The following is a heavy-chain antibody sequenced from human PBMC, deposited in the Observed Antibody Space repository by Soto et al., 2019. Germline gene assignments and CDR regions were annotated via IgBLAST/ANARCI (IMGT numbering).Heavy chain of an antibody. J-gene: IGHJ1*01. Sequence: GGSLRLSCAASGFTFTNAWMSWVRQAPGKGLEWVGRIRSKTDGGTTDYAAPVKGRFTISRDDSKNTLYLQMNSLKTEDTAVYYCTTARGTYGAEYFQHWGQGTLVTVSS. CDR1: GFTFTNAW. D-gene: IGHD4-17*01. V-gene: IGHV3-15*01. CDR2: IRSKTDGGTT. CDR3: TTARGTYGAEYFQH.